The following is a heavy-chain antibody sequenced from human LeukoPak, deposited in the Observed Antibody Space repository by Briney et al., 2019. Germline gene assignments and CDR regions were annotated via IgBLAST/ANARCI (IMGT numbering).Heavy chain of an antibody. D-gene: IGHD4-23*01. CDR1: GFTFISYA. J-gene: IGHJ4*02. Sequence: PGGSLRLSCAASGFTFISYAMHWVRQAPGKGLEWVAVISYDGSNKYYADSVKGRFTISRDNSKNTLYLQMNSLRAEDTAVYYCARDPVVTLYYFDYWGQGTLVTVSS. CDR3: ARDPVVTLYYFDY. CDR2: ISYDGSNK. V-gene: IGHV3-30*04.